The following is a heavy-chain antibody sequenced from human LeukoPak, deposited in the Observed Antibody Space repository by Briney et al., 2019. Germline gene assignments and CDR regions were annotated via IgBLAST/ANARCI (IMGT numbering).Heavy chain of an antibody. CDR1: GYTFTDYY. Sequence: ASVKISCKFSGYTFTDYYMHWVQQAPGKGLEWMGLVDPEDGETIYAEKFQGRVTITADTSTDTACMELSSLRSEDTAVYYCATGRKRITIFGVVHDIWGQGTMVTVSS. CDR3: ATGRKRITIFGVVHDI. J-gene: IGHJ3*02. CDR2: VDPEDGET. V-gene: IGHV1-69-2*01. D-gene: IGHD3-3*01.